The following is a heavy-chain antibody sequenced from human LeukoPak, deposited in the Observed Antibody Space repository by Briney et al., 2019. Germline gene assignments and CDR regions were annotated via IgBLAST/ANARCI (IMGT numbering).Heavy chain of an antibody. D-gene: IGHD1-26*01. CDR1: GFTFSGSA. J-gene: IGHJ4*02. Sequence: GGSLKLSCAASGFTFSGSAMHWVRQASGKGLEWVGRIRSKANSYATAYAASVKGRFTISRDDSKNTAYLQMNSLKTEDTAVYYCTRHVREGSSEAVDYWGQGTLVTVSS. CDR3: TRHVREGSSEAVDY. CDR2: IRSKANSYAT. V-gene: IGHV3-73*01.